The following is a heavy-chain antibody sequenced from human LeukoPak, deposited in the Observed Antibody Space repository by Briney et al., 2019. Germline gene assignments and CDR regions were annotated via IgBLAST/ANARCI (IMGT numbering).Heavy chain of an antibody. CDR3: AREGPYYYGSGSYDVAIDY. J-gene: IGHJ4*02. CDR2: IIPIFGTA. Sequence: SVKVSCKASGGTFSGYAISWVRQAPGQGLEWMGGIIPIFGTANYAQKFQGRVTITADESTSTAYMELSSLRSEDTAVYYCAREGPYYYGSGSYDVAIDYWGQGTLVTVSS. D-gene: IGHD3-10*01. CDR1: GGTFSGYA. V-gene: IGHV1-69*13.